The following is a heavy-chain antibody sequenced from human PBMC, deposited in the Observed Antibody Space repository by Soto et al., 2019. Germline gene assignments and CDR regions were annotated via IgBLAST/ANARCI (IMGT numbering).Heavy chain of an antibody. J-gene: IGHJ4*02. CDR1: GLSISSHPW. Sequence: PSETLSLTCSVSGLSISSHPWWTWVRQAPGKGLEWIGELYSSGSTDYNPSLKSRVTISVDTSKNHLSLKLSSVTAADTAVYYCARDLGYGDYGVYDYWGQGTLVTVSS. D-gene: IGHD4-17*01. CDR3: ARDLGYGDYGVYDY. CDR2: LYSSGST. V-gene: IGHV4-4*02.